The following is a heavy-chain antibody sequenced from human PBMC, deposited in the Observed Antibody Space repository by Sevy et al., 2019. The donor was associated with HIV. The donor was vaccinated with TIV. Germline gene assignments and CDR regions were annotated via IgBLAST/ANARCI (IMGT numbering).Heavy chain of an antibody. CDR2: ISYDGSNK. Sequence: GGSLRLSCAASGFTFSSYAMHWVRQAPGKGLEWVAVISYDGSNKYYADSVKGRFTISRDNSKNTLYLQMNSLRAEDTAVYYCVRDRRWIPNRFDYWGQGTLVTVSS. D-gene: IGHD5-18*01. CDR3: VRDRRWIPNRFDY. V-gene: IGHV3-30-3*01. J-gene: IGHJ4*02. CDR1: GFTFSSYA.